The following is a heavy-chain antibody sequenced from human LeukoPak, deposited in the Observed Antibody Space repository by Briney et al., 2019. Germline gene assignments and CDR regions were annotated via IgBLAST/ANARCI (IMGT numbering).Heavy chain of an antibody. V-gene: IGHV3-53*01. D-gene: IGHD5-18*01. CDR2: LYIGGNT. Sequence: GGSLRLSCAASGLTVNNNYMSWVRQAPGKGLEWVSALYIGGNTYYADSVRGRFTISRDNSKNTLYLQMNSLRAEDTAIYYCMTAAGYNFGQYWGQGTLVTVSS. CDR1: GLTVNNNY. J-gene: IGHJ4*02. CDR3: MTAAGYNFGQY.